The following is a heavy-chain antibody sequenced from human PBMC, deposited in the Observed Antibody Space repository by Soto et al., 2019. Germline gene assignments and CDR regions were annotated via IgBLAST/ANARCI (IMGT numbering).Heavy chain of an antibody. CDR3: ARGPSNWNRARYYYYGMDV. CDR2: IYYIGST. D-gene: IGHD1-20*01. J-gene: IGHJ6*02. CDR1: GGSISSYDYY. V-gene: IGHV4-31*03. Sequence: SETLSLTCTVSGGSISSYDYYWSWIRHHPGNGLEWIGNIYYIGSTQYNPSLKSRGTMSVDTSKNQFSLKLRFVTAADTAVYHCARGPSNWNRARYYYYGMDVWGQGTT.